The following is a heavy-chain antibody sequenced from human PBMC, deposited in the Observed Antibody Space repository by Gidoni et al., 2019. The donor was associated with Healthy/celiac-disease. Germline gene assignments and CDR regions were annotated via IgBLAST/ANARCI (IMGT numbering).Heavy chain of an antibody. D-gene: IGHD3-10*01. Sequence: SYADSVKGRFTISRDNAKNTLYLQMNSLRAEDTAVYYCARGFRMVQGFFHITRQYGMDVWGQGTTVTVSS. CDR3: ARGFRMVQGFFHITRQYGMDV. J-gene: IGHJ6*02. V-gene: IGHV3-74*01.